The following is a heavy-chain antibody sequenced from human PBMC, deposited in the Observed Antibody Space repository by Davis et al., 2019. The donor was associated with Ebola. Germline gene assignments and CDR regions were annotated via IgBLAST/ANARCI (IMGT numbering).Heavy chain of an antibody. CDR2: INSDGSST. CDR1: GFTFSSYW. Sequence: GESLKISCAASGFTFSSYWMHWVRQAPGKGLVWVSRINSDGSSTSYADSVKGRFTISRDNAKNSLYLQINSLRDEDTAVYNCARVPWGTFYSDYWGQGTLVTVSS. D-gene: IGHD3-16*01. CDR3: ARVPWGTFYSDY. V-gene: IGHV3-74*01. J-gene: IGHJ4*02.